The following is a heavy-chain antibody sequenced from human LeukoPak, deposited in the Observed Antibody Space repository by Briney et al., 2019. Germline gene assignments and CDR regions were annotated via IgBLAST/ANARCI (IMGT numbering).Heavy chain of an antibody. CDR2: IYYSGST. Sequence: ASETLSLTCTVSGGSISSYYWSWIRQPPGKGLEWIGYIYYSGSTNYNPSLKSRVTISVDTSKNRLFLKMGSLTAADTAVYYCARLIGSSTVADYWGQGTLVTVSS. CDR3: ARLIGSSTVADY. J-gene: IGHJ4*02. V-gene: IGHV4-59*08. CDR1: GGSISSYY. D-gene: IGHD1-14*01.